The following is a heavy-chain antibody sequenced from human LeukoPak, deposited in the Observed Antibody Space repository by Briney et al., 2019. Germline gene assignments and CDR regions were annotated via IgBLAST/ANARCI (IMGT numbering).Heavy chain of an antibody. D-gene: IGHD3-10*01. V-gene: IGHV3-15*01. CDR2: VKSKTDGGTI. J-gene: IGHJ5*02. CDR3: YASGRGP. Sequence: GGSLRLSCAASGFTFSNAWMTWVRQAPGKGLEWVGRVKSKTDGGTINYAAPVKGRFTISRDDSKNTVFLQMDSLKSEDTAVYFGYASGRGPWGQGTLVTVSS. CDR1: GFTFSNAW.